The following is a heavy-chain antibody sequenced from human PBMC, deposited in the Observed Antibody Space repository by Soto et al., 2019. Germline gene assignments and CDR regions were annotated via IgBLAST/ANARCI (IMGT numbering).Heavy chain of an antibody. CDR2: IYNSGST. CDR1: GDSVSRYY. CDR3: ARAPTYSYGSGTPYYFYAMDV. Sequence: SETLSLTCTVSGDSVSRYYWNWIRQPPGKGLEWIGYIYNSGSTNYNPPLKSRVTISVDTSKNQFSLTLTSVTAADTAVYYCARAPTYSYGSGTPYYFYAMDVWGQGTTVTVSS. V-gene: IGHV4-59*02. J-gene: IGHJ6*02. D-gene: IGHD3-10*01.